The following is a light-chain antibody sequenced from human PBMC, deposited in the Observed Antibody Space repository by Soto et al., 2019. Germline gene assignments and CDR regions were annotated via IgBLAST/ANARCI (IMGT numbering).Light chain of an antibody. CDR3: QQYDSSPRT. Sequence: EIVLTQSPGTLSLSTGERAKFSCRASQSFTSTSLAWYQQKPGQAPRLLISGASRRAAGIPDRFSGSGSGTDFTLTISRLESEDLAVYYCQQYDSSPRTSGQGTEVDIK. CDR2: GAS. V-gene: IGKV3-20*01. CDR1: QSFTSTS. J-gene: IGKJ1*01.